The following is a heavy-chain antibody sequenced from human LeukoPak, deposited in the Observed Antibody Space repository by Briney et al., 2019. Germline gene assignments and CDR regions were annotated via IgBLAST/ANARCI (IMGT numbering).Heavy chain of an antibody. CDR3: VKASGRYYYEY. CDR1: GFSFSTYA. J-gene: IGHJ4*02. V-gene: IGHV3-64D*09. Sequence: PGGSLRLSCSASGFSFSTYAMHWVRQAPGKGLEYVSAISSNGDSTFYADSLKGRFTISGDNSKNTLYLQMSSLRAEDTAVYYCVKASGRYYYEYWGQGTLVTVSS. CDR2: ISSNGDST. D-gene: IGHD1-26*01.